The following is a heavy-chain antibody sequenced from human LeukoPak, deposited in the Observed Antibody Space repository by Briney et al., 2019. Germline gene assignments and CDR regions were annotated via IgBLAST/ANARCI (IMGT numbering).Heavy chain of an antibody. CDR1: GGTFSSYA. Sequence: SVKVSCKASGGTFSSYAISWVRQAPGQGLEWMEGIIPIFGTANYAQKFQGRVTITADESTSTAYMELSSLRSEDTAVYYCARDCSGGSCYPPWGQGTLVTVSS. D-gene: IGHD2-15*01. CDR2: IIPIFGTA. V-gene: IGHV1-69*13. J-gene: IGHJ5*02. CDR3: ARDCSGGSCYPP.